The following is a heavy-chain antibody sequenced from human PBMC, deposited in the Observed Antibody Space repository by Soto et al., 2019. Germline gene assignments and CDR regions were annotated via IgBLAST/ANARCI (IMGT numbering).Heavy chain of an antibody. CDR3: GRYNVNSGTGDY. D-gene: IGHD1-26*01. V-gene: IGHV3-74*01. J-gene: IGHJ4*02. CDR1: GFTFSNSW. Sequence: EVQLEESGGGLVQPGGSLRLSCVASGFTFSNSWMHWVRQTPGKGLVWVSRINSDASVINYADSVRGRFTISRDNAKNTLYLQMNSLRAEDTAIYYSGRYNVNSGTGDYWGQGTLVTVSS. CDR2: INSDASVI.